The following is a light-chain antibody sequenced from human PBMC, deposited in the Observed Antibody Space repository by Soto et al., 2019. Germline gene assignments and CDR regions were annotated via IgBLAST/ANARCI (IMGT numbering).Light chain of an antibody. CDR2: KAS. CDR1: QTISSW. V-gene: IGKV1-5*03. Sequence: DIQMTQSPSTLSGSVGDRVTITCRASQTISSWLAWYQQKPGKAPKLLIYKASTLKSGVPSRFSGSGSGTEFTLTIISLQPDDFATYYCQQYDSYSWTFGQGTKVDI. J-gene: IGKJ1*01. CDR3: QQYDSYSWT.